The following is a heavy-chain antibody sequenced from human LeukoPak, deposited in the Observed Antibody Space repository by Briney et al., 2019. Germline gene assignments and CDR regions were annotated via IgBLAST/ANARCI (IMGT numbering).Heavy chain of an antibody. CDR2: IIPILGIA. V-gene: IGHV1-69*04. CDR1: GSTFSSYA. D-gene: IGHD3-3*01. Sequence: ASVKVSCKASGSTFSSYAISWVRQAPGQGLEWMGRIIPILGIANYAQKFQGRVTITADKSTSTAYMELSSLRSEDTAVYYCARADKFLCGETIFGGCAFDIWGQGTMVTVSS. CDR3: ARADKFLCGETIFGGCAFDI. J-gene: IGHJ3*02.